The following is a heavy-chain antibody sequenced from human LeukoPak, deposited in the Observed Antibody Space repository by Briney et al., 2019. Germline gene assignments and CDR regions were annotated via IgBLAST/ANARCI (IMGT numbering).Heavy chain of an antibody. V-gene: IGHV3-23*01. CDR3: ARCIGIAAAGSTRNYYCMDV. Sequence: PGGSLRLSCAASGFTFRSYAMTWVRQAPGKGLEWVSAVSGSGAVTYYSDSVKGRFAISRDNSNHTLYLQMHSLRDEDTAVYYCARCIGIAAAGSTRNYYCMDVWGKGTTVTVSS. CDR1: GFTFRSYA. J-gene: IGHJ6*03. CDR2: VSGSGAVT. D-gene: IGHD6-13*01.